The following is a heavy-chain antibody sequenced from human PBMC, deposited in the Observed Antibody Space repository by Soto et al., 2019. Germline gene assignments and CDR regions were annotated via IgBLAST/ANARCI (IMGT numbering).Heavy chain of an antibody. CDR2: ISWDGGST. CDR1: GFTFDDYT. Sequence: EVQLVESGGVVVQPGGSLRLSCAASGFTFDDYTMHWVRQAPGKGLEWVSLISWDGGSTYYADSVKGRFTISRDNSKNSLYLQMNSLRTEDTALYYCAKASSYGSGSGVFDYWGQGTLVTVSS. CDR3: AKASSYGSGSGVFDY. V-gene: IGHV3-43*01. D-gene: IGHD3-10*01. J-gene: IGHJ4*02.